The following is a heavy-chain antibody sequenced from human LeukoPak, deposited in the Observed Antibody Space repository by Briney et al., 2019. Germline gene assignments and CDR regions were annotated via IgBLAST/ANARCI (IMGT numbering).Heavy chain of an antibody. V-gene: IGHV4-61*10. CDR3: ARSPSLVAFDI. J-gene: IGHJ3*02. CDR2: IFYIGST. Sequence: PSQTLSLTCTVSGGSISSGSYYWSWIRQPAGKGLEWIGYIFYIGSTQYNPSLKSRVTISIDTSKNQFSLKLTSVTAADTAVYYCARSPSLVAFDIWGRGTMVTVSS. CDR1: GGSISSGSYY.